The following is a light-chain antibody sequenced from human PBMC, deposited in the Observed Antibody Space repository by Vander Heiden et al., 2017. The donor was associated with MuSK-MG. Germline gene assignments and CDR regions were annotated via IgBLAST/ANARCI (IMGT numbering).Light chain of an antibody. CDR2: TYN. Sequence: QSVLTQPPSASGTPGQSVTISCSGSSSNIGSYSVNWYQHLPGTAPKLRIDTYNQRPSGVPDRFSGSKSGTFASLAISGLQSEDEAEYDCAAWDDSLNGPVFGGGTKLTVL. CDR1: SSNIGSYS. V-gene: IGLV1-44*01. J-gene: IGLJ2*01. CDR3: AAWDDSLNGPV.